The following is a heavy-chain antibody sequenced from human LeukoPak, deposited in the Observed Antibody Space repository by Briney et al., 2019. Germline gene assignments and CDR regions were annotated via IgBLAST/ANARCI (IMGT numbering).Heavy chain of an antibody. Sequence: APVKVSCKASGYTFTSYAMHWVRQAPGERLEWMGWINAGNANTKYSQKFQGRVTITRDTSASTAYMELSSLRSEDTAVYYCARTRVALAGTNWFDPWGQGTLVTVSS. CDR2: INAGNANT. D-gene: IGHD6-19*01. CDR1: GYTFTSYA. CDR3: ARTRVALAGTNWFDP. V-gene: IGHV1-3*01. J-gene: IGHJ5*02.